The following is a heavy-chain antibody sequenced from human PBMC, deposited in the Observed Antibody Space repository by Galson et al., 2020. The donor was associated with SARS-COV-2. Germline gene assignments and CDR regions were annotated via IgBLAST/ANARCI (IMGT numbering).Heavy chain of an antibody. D-gene: IGHD2-2*01. V-gene: IGHV1-24*01. CDR2: FDPEDGET. CDR1: GYTLTELS. Sequence: ASVKVSCKVSGYTLTELSMHWVRQAPGKGLEWMGGFDPEDGETIYAQKFQGRVTMTEDTSTDTAYMELSSLRSEDTAVYYCATWYLRLQDIVVVPAAIVGWFDPWGQGTLVTVSS. J-gene: IGHJ5*02. CDR3: ATWYLRLQDIVVVPAAIVGWFDP.